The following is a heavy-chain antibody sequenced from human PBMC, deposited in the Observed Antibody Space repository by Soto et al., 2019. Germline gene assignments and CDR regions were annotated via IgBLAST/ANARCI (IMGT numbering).Heavy chain of an antibody. D-gene: IGHD3-10*01. CDR1: GYTFTSYD. V-gene: IGHV1-8*01. CDR3: ARGRGLLWFGNYYYYYGMDV. J-gene: IGHJ6*02. Sequence: GXSVKVSCKASGYTFTSYDINWVRQATVQGLEWMGWMNPNSGNTGYAQKFQGRVTMTGNTSISTAYMELSSLRSEDTAVYYCARGRGLLWFGNYYYYYGMDVWGQGTTVTVSS. CDR2: MNPNSGNT.